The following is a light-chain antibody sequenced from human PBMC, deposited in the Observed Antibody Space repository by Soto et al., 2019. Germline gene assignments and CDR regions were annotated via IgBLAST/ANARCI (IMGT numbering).Light chain of an antibody. J-gene: IGLJ1*01. Sequence: QSVLTQPPSVSGSPGQSVTISCTGTSSDVGSYNHVSWYQQPPGTAPKLMIYEVSNRPSGVPDRFSGSKSGNTASLTISGLQAEDEADYYCSSFTTSSTYVFGTGTKVTV. CDR2: EVS. V-gene: IGLV2-18*02. CDR1: SSDVGSYNH. CDR3: SSFTTSSTYV.